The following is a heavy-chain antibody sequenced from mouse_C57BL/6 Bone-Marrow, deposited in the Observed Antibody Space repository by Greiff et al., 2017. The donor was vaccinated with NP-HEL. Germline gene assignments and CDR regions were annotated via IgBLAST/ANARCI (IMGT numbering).Heavy chain of an antibody. CDR1: GYTFTSYG. CDR2: IYPRSGNT. J-gene: IGHJ4*01. CDR3: ARGSSYAMDY. Sequence: VHLVESGAELARPGASVKLSCKASGYTFTSYGISWVKQRTGQGLEWIGEIYPRSGNTYYNEKFKGKATLTADKSSSTAYMELRSLTSEDSAVYFCARGSSYAMDYWGQGTSVTVSS. D-gene: IGHD1-1*01. V-gene: IGHV1-81*01.